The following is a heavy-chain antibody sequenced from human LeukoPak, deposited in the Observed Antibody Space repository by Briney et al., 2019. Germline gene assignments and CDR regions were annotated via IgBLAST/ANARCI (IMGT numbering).Heavy chain of an antibody. V-gene: IGHV4-34*01. CDR3: ARGVPNYDY. Sequence: SETLSLTCAVYGGSFSGYYWSWIRQPPGKGLEWIGEINHSGSTNYNPSLKSRVTISVDTSKNQFSLKLSSVTAADTAVYYCARGVPNYDYWGQGTLVTVSS. CDR2: INHSGST. J-gene: IGHJ4*02. CDR1: GGSFSGYY.